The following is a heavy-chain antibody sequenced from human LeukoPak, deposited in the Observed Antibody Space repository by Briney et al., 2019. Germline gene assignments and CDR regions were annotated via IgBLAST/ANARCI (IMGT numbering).Heavy chain of an antibody. J-gene: IGHJ4*02. D-gene: IGHD2-8*02. CDR1: GFNFGSYS. CDR2: ISADSATT. Sequence: PGGSLRLSCAASGFNFGSYSMTWVRQAPGKGLEWVSVISADSATTFYADSVKGRFTISRDNSKNTMYMQMNSLRAEDTAVYYCAKGGLTVLDYWGQGTLVTVSS. CDR3: AKGGLTVLDY. V-gene: IGHV3-23*01.